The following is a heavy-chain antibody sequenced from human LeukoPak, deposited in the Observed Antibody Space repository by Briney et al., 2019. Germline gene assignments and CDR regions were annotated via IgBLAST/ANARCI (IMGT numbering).Heavy chain of an antibody. CDR3: ARGYYDILTGYFQERPPDYYGMDV. CDR1: GFTFSSYS. Sequence: GGSLRLSCAASGFTFSSYSMNWVRQAPGKGLEWVSSISSSSCYIYYADSVKGRFTISRDDAKNSLYLQMNSLRAEDTAVYYCARGYYDILTGYFQERPPDYYGMDVWGQGTTVTVSS. J-gene: IGHJ6*02. CDR2: ISSSSCYI. D-gene: IGHD3-9*01. V-gene: IGHV3-21*01.